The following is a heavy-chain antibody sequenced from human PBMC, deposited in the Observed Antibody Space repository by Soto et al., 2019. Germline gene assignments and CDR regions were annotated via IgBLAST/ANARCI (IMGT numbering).Heavy chain of an antibody. CDR2: IYSGGST. V-gene: IGHV3-66*01. Sequence: GGSLRLSCAASGFTVSSKYMSWVRQAPGKGLEWVSVIYSGGSTYYADSVKGRFTISRDNSKNTLYLQMNSLRAEDTAVYYCARDPINAFDIWGQGTMVTVSS. CDR1: GFTVSSKY. J-gene: IGHJ3*02. CDR3: ARDPINAFDI.